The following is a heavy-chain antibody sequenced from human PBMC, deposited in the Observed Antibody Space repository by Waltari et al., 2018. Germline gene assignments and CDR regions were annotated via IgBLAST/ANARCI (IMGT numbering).Heavy chain of an antibody. CDR1: GFTFSSYA. V-gene: IGHV3-23*01. D-gene: IGHD2-8*01. CDR3: AKVIAWGGPSTRFDY. Sequence: EVQLLESGGGLVQPGGSLRLSCAASGFTFSSYAMSWVRQAPGKGLEWVSAISGSGGSTYFADSVKGRFTIARDNSKNTLYLQMNSLRAEDTAVYYCAKVIAWGGPSTRFDYWGQGTLVTVSS. CDR2: ISGSGGST. J-gene: IGHJ4*02.